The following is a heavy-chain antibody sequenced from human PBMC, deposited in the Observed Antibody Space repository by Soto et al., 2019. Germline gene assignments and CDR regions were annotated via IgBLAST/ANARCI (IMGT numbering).Heavy chain of an antibody. Sequence: PGESLKISCAASGFTFSSYWMSWVRQAPGKGLEWVANIKRDGSEKYYVDSVKGRFTISRDNAKNSVYLQMNSLRADDTAVYYCARDSGAATGWGKGKMVTVPS. J-gene: IGHJ3*01. CDR2: IKRDGSEK. V-gene: IGHV3-7*03. CDR3: ARDSGAATG. D-gene: IGHD2-15*01. CDR1: GFTFSSYW.